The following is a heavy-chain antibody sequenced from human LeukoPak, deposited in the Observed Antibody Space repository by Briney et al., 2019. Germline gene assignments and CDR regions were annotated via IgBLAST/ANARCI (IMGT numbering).Heavy chain of an antibody. D-gene: IGHD1-26*01. J-gene: IGHJ3*02. CDR2: IYTSGST. Sequence: SETLSLTCTVSGGSISSYYWGWIRQPAGKGLEWIGRIYTSGSTNYNPSLKSRVTMSVDTSKNQFSLKLSSVTAADTAVYYCARDLVVGATNAFDIWGQGTMVTVSS. CDR3: ARDLVVGATNAFDI. CDR1: GGSISSYY. V-gene: IGHV4-4*07.